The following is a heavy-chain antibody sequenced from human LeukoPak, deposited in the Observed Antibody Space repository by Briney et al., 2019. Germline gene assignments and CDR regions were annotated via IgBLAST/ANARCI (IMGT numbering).Heavy chain of an antibody. CDR2: ISGSGGTT. V-gene: IGHV3-23*01. Sequence: GGSLRLSCAASGFTFSSYVMSWVRQAPGKGLEWVSAISGSGGTTYYADSVKGRFTMSRDNSKNTQYLQMNSLRAEDTVVYYCAKAVRGYSGYDFYFDYWGQGTLVTVSS. CDR1: GFTFSSYV. D-gene: IGHD5-12*01. J-gene: IGHJ4*02. CDR3: AKAVRGYSGYDFYFDY.